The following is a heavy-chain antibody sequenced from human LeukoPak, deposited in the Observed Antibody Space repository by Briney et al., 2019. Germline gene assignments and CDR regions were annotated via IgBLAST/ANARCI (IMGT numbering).Heavy chain of an antibody. Sequence: APVKVSCKASGYTFTSYDINWVRQATGQGLEWMGWMNPNSGNTGYAQKFQGRVTMTRNTSISTAYMELSSLRSEDTAVYYCARGGGYVNWFDPWGQGTLVTVSS. V-gene: IGHV1-8*01. CDR3: ARGGGYVNWFDP. CDR2: MNPNSGNT. D-gene: IGHD3-16*01. CDR1: GYTFTSYD. J-gene: IGHJ5*02.